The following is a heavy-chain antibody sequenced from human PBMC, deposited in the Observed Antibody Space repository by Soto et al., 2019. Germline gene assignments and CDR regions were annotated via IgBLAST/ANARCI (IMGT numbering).Heavy chain of an antibody. Sequence: GGSLRLSCAASGFTFSSYAMSWLRQTPGKGLEWVSAISGSGGSTYYADSVKGRFTISRDNSKNTLYLQMNSLRAEDTAVYYCAKMTYYDSSGYYYTIGTFDYWGQGTLVTVSS. CDR3: AKMTYYDSSGYYYTIGTFDY. D-gene: IGHD3-22*01. J-gene: IGHJ4*02. V-gene: IGHV3-23*01. CDR2: ISGSGGST. CDR1: GFTFSSYA.